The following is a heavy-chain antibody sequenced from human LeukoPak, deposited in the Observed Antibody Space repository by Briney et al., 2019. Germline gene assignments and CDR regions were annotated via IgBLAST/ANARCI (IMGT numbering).Heavy chain of an antibody. J-gene: IGHJ5*02. CDR2: TYYRSKWYN. V-gene: IGHV6-1*01. CDR3: ACSSWLSIRNWFDP. CDR1: GDSVSSNSAA. D-gene: IGHD6-6*01. Sequence: SQTLSLTCAISGDSVSSNSAAWNWIRQSPSRGLEWLGRTYYRSKWYNDYAVSVKSRITINPDTSKNQFSLQLNSVTPEDTAVYYCACSSWLSIRNWFDPWGQGTLVTVSS.